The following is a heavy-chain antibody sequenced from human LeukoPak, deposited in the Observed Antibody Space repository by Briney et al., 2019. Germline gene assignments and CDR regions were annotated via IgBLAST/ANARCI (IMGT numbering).Heavy chain of an antibody. J-gene: IGHJ3*02. V-gene: IGHV3-23*01. CDR2: FSGSGGRT. CDR3: AKVGEGFDAFDI. CDR1: GFTFRSYS. Sequence: GGSLRLSCAASGFTFRSYSMNWVRQAPGKGLEWVSAFSGSGGRTYYADSVKGRFTISRDNSKNTLYVQMNSLRAEDTAVYYCAKVGEGFDAFDIWGQGTMVTVSS.